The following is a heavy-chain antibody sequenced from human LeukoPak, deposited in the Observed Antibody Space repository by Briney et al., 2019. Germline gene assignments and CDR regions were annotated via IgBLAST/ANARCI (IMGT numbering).Heavy chain of an antibody. CDR3: ARGPLIVVVVAATPYFQH. CDR2: INHSGST. V-gene: IGHV4-34*01. D-gene: IGHD2-15*01. J-gene: IGHJ1*01. Sequence: SETLSLTCAVYGGSFSGYYWSWIRQPPGKGLEWIGEINHSGSTNYNPSLKSRVTISVDTSKNQFSLKLSSVTAADTAVYYCARGPLIVVVVAATPYFQHWGQGTLDTVSS. CDR1: GGSFSGYY.